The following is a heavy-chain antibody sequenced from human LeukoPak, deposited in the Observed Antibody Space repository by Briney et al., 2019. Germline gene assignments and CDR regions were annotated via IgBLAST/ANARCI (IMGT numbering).Heavy chain of an antibody. Sequence: GGSLRLSCAASGFTFSSYAMSWVRQAPGKGLEWVSAISGSGGSTYYADSVKGRFTISRDNAKNTLYLQMNSLRAEDTAVYYCARDGYSYASGGFDYWGQGSLVTVSS. CDR3: ARDGYSYASGGFDY. V-gene: IGHV3-23*01. CDR2: ISGSGGST. J-gene: IGHJ4*02. D-gene: IGHD5-18*01. CDR1: GFTFSSYA.